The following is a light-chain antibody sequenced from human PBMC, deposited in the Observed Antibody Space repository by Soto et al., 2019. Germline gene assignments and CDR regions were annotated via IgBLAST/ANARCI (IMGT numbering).Light chain of an antibody. J-gene: IGLJ2*01. Sequence: QSVLTQPASVSGSPGQSITISCTGTSSDVGKYSYVSWYQQHPAKAPKLMIFEVSNRPSGVSNRFSGSKSGNTASLTISGLQAEDEADYYCSSYADSSSFRVLFGGGTKLTVL. V-gene: IGLV2-14*01. CDR2: EVS. CDR1: SSDVGKYSY. CDR3: SSYADSSSFRVL.